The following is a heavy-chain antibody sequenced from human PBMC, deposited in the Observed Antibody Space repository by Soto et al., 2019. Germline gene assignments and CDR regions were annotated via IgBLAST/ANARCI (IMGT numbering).Heavy chain of an antibody. Sequence: EVQLVESGGGLVQPGGSLRLSCAASGFTFSSYWMSWVRQAPGKGLEWVANIKQDGSEKYYVDSVKGRFTISRDNAKNSLYLQMNSLRAEDTAVYYCARDMITFGGVIVESPFGYWGQGTPVTVSS. V-gene: IGHV3-7*01. CDR2: IKQDGSEK. CDR3: ARDMITFGGVIVESPFGY. CDR1: GFTFSSYW. D-gene: IGHD3-16*02. J-gene: IGHJ4*02.